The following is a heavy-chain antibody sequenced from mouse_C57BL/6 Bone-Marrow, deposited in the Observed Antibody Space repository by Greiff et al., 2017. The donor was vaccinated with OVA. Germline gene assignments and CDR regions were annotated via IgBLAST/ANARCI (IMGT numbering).Heavy chain of an antibody. CDR3: ARCYTTGVYLDY. CDR1: GYTFTDYY. V-gene: IGHV1-26*01. CDR2: INPNNGGT. J-gene: IGHJ2*03. D-gene: IGHD1-1*01. Sequence: VQLQQSGPELVKPGASVKISCKASGYTFTDYYMNWVKQSPGKSLEWIGDINPNNGGTSYNQKFKGKATLTVDKSSSTAYMELRSLTSEDSAVYDCARCYTTGVYLDYWGRGTGITVTA.